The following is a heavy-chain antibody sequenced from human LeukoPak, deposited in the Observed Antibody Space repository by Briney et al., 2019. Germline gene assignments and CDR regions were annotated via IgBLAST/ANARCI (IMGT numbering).Heavy chain of an antibody. Sequence: SGTLSLTCAVSGDSITSSKWWSWVRQSPEKGLEWIGEIYYSGATNYNPSLKSRVTMSVDKSKNQFSLNLSSVTAADTAVYYCASGSHAVTTHFDYWGQGTLVTVSS. V-gene: IGHV4-4*02. CDR3: ASGSHAVTTHFDY. D-gene: IGHD3-16*01. CDR2: IYYSGAT. J-gene: IGHJ4*02. CDR1: GDSITSSKW.